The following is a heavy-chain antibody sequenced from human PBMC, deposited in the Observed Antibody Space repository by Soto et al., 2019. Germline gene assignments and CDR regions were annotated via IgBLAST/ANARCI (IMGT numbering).Heavy chain of an antibody. D-gene: IGHD3-22*01. V-gene: IGHV1-69*19. J-gene: IGHJ6*02. CDR3: ATGRIVVVGSSAYYGMDV. CDR2: IIPVFGIV. CDR1: GGTLSNSA. Sequence: QLQLAQSGADVKKAGSSVKVSCKASGGTLSNSAFSWVRQAPGQGLEWMGGIIPVFGIVNYAQKFQDRVTITADESTSTAYMELRSLRSEDTAVYFCATGRIVVVGSSAYYGMDVWGQGTTVTV.